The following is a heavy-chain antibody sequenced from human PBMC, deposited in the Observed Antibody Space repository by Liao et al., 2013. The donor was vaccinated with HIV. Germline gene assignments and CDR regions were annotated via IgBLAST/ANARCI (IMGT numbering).Heavy chain of an antibody. Sequence: QVHLQQWGAGLVKPSETLSLTCAVYGGSFSGYYWSWIRQPPREGAWSVLGKVNHTGSTNYNPSLKSRVTISVDTSKNQFSLELTSVTAADTAVYYCARGRGKKLAFDMWGQGTMVTVSS. CDR3: ARGRGKKLAFDM. V-gene: IGHV4-34*01. CDR2: VNHTGST. CDR1: GGSFSGYY. J-gene: IGHJ3*02.